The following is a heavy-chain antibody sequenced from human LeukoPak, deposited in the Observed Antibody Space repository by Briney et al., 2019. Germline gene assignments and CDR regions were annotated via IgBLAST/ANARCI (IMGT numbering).Heavy chain of an antibody. Sequence: PSETLSLTCTVSGGSISSGSYYWSWIRQPAGKGLEWIGRIYTSGSTNYNPSLKSRVTISVDTSKNQFSLKLSSVTAADTAVYYCARLYYDFWSPQVWFDPWGQGTLVTVSS. CDR2: IYTSGST. D-gene: IGHD3-3*01. CDR1: GGSISSGSYY. V-gene: IGHV4-61*02. CDR3: ARLYYDFWSPQVWFDP. J-gene: IGHJ5*02.